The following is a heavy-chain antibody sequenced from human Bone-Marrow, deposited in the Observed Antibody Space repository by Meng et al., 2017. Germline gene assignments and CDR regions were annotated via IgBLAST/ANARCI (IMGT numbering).Heavy chain of an antibody. J-gene: IGHJ5*02. V-gene: IGHV4-39*07. D-gene: IGHD2-2*01. CDR3: ARAGSGIVVVLDP. CDR1: GGSISSSSYY. CDR2: IYYSGST. Sequence: QLPDEDEGPGRVKPSETLPLACTVSGGSISSSSYYWGWIRQPPGKGLEWIGSIYYSGSTYYNPSLKSRVTISVDTSKNQFSLKLSSVTAADTAVYYCARAGSGIVVVLDPWGQGTLVTVSS.